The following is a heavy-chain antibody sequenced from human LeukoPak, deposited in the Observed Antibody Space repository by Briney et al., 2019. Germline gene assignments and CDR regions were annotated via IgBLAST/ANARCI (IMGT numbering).Heavy chain of an antibody. CDR1: GFTFSSYW. Sequence: GGSLRLSCAASGFTFSSYWMHWVRQAPGKGLVWVSRIKSDGSSTTYADSVKGRFTISRDNAKNTLYLQMNSLRAEDTAVYFCARNLAPQWELLPLDYCGQGTLVTVSS. D-gene: IGHD1-26*01. J-gene: IGHJ4*02. CDR3: ARNLAPQWELLPLDY. CDR2: IKSDGSST. V-gene: IGHV3-74*01.